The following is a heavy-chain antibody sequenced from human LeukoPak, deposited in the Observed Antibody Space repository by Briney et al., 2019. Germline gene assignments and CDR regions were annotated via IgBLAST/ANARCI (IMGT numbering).Heavy chain of an antibody. D-gene: IGHD1-1*01. Sequence: GGSLRLSCAASGFTFSSYWMHWVRQAPGKGLEWVSVIYAGGNTYYADSVKGRFTISRDNSKNTLYLQMNSLRAEDTAVYYCASTLRYRFDSWGQGALVTVSS. CDR1: GFTFSSYW. CDR3: ASTLRYRFDS. V-gene: IGHV3-53*01. CDR2: IYAGGNT. J-gene: IGHJ4*02.